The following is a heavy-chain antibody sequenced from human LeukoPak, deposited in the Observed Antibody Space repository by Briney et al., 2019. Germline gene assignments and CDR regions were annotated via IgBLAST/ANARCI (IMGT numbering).Heavy chain of an antibody. J-gene: IGHJ4*02. D-gene: IGHD5-12*01. V-gene: IGHV2-5*02. CDR3: AHRRDSGYDWAFDY. CDR2: IYWDDDK. CDR1: GFSLSTSGVG. Sequence: SGPTLVKPTQTLTLTCTFSGFSLSTSGVGVGWIRQPPGKALEWLALIYWDDDKRYSPSLKSRLTTTKDTSKNQVVLTMTNMDPVDTATYYCAHRRDSGYDWAFDYWGQGTLVTVSS.